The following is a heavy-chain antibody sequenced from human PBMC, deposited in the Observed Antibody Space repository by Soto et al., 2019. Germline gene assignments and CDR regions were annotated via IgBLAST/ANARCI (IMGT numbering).Heavy chain of an antibody. V-gene: IGHV5-51*01. CDR2: IYPADSDT. D-gene: IGHD6-13*01. J-gene: IGHJ6*02. CDR1: GYSFTTYW. Sequence: GESLKISCKGSGYSFTTYWIGWVRQMPGKGLEWMGVIYPADSDTRYSPSFQGQVTISADKSISTAYLQWSSLKASDTAMYYCARTSAAGKYYYGMDVWGQGTTVTVSS. CDR3: ARTSAAGKYYYGMDV.